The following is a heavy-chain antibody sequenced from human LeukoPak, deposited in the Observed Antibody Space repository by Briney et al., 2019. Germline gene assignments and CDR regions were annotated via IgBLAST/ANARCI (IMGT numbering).Heavy chain of an antibody. CDR1: GGSINSYY. D-gene: IGHD3-10*01. Sequence: PSETLSLTCTVSGGSINSYYWNWIRQPPGKGLEWVGYIYYSGSTNYNPSLKSRVTISVDTSKNQFSLKLNSVTAADTAVYYCARVQLYYGSFDYWGQGTLVTVSS. CDR2: IYYSGST. CDR3: ARVQLYYGSFDY. V-gene: IGHV4-59*12. J-gene: IGHJ4*02.